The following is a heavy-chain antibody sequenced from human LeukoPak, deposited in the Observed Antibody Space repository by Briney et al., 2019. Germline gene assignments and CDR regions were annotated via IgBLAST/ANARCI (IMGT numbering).Heavy chain of an antibody. V-gene: IGHV3-15*01. J-gene: IGHJ4*02. CDR2: IKSKVNGGTT. CDR1: GFTFSDAW. Sequence: GGSLRLSCAASGFTFSDAWMTWVRQAPGKGLEWVGRIKSKVNGGTTDYAAPVKGRFTISRDDSKNTLYFQMDSLKTEDTAVYYCTALGYPQYFHHWGQGTLVTVSS. CDR3: TALGYPQYFHH. D-gene: IGHD2-15*01.